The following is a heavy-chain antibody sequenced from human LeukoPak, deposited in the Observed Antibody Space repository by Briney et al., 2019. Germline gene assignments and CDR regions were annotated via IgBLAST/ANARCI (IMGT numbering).Heavy chain of an antibody. CDR3: TEEHWGRG. CDR2: IYSGGGT. J-gene: IGHJ4*02. V-gene: IGHV3-53*01. Sequence: GGSLRLSCAASGFTVSSNYMSWVRQAPGKGLEWVSVIYSGGGTYYTDSVKGRFTISRDNAKNSLYLQMKSLRAGDTAVYSGTEEHWGRGWGQGTLVTVSS. D-gene: IGHD3-16*01. CDR1: GFTVSSNY.